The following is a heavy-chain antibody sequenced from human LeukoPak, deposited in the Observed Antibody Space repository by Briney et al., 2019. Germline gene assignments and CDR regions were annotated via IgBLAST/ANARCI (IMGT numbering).Heavy chain of an antibody. Sequence: PGGSLRLSCAASGFTFDDYAMHWVRQAPGKGLEWVSGISWNSGSIGYADSVKGRFTISRDNAKNSLYLQMNSLRAEDMALYYCAIGATEYYFDYWGQGTLVTVSS. D-gene: IGHD1-26*01. V-gene: IGHV3-9*03. J-gene: IGHJ4*02. CDR2: ISWNSGSI. CDR3: AIGATEYYFDY. CDR1: GFTFDDYA.